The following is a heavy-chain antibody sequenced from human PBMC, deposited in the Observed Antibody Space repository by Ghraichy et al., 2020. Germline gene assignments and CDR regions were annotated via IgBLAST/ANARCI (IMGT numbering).Heavy chain of an antibody. J-gene: IGHJ6*02. D-gene: IGHD2-2*03. CDR3: SLSGGYCSGTSCSNAAYYDMDV. CDR1: GFTLSASA. V-gene: IGHV3-73*01. Sequence: GGSLRLSCAASGFTLSASAVHWVRQASGKGLEWVGRIRSKANSYSTAYAASVKGRFTISRDDSKNTAYLQMNSLKTEDMAVYYCSLSGGYCSGTSCSNAAYYDMDVWGQGTTVTVSS. CDR2: IRSKANSYST.